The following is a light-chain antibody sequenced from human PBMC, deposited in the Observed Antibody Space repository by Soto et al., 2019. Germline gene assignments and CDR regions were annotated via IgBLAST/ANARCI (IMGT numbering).Light chain of an antibody. CDR2: DAS. V-gene: IGKV3-11*01. Sequence: EIVLTQSPATLSLSPGERATLSCRASQSVSSYLAWYQQKPGQAPRLLIYDASNRATGIPARFSGSGSVTDFTLTISSLPPDDVADYYCQQRNSCPPTFGQETKVEIK. J-gene: IGKJ1*01. CDR3: QQRNSCPPT. CDR1: QSVSSY.